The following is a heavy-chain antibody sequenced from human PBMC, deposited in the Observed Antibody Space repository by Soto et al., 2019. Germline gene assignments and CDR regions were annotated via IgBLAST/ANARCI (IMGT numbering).Heavy chain of an antibody. V-gene: IGHV1-8*01. CDR3: ARGGVFFFAAPTNPFDY. Sequence: ASVKVSCKASGYTFTSYDINWVRQATRQGLEWMGWMNPNSGNTGYAQKFQGRVTMTRNTSISTAYMELSSLRSEDTAVYYCARGGVFFFAAPTNPFDYWGQGTLVTVS. J-gene: IGHJ4*02. CDR2: MNPNSGNT. CDR1: GYTFTSYD. D-gene: IGHD3-10*01.